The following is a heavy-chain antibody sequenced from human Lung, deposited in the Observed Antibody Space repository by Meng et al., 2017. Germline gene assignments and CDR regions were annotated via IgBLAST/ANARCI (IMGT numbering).Heavy chain of an antibody. Sequence: QGELVESGGGVVQPGGSLRRSCAASGFTFNTYAMHWVRQAPGKGLEWVSLMSFDGAQIYYSDSVRGRFTISRDNSKNTLYLQMNSLRAEDTAVYYCARDKPPNDVWGRGTLVTVSS. J-gene: IGHJ2*01. CDR1: GFTFNTYA. V-gene: IGHV3-30*01. CDR2: MSFDGAQI. CDR3: ARDKPPNDV.